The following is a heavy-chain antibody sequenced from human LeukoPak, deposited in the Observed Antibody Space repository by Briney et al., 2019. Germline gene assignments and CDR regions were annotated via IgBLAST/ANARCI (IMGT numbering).Heavy chain of an antibody. CDR1: GYTFTSYY. J-gene: IGHJ5*02. CDR2: INPSGGST. V-gene: IGHV1-46*01. D-gene: IGHD3-10*01. CDR3: ARYPYYYGSGSYYRSWFDP. Sequence: ASVKVSCKASGYTFTSYYMHWVRQAPGQGLEWMGIINPSGGSTSYAQKFQGRVTMTRDMSTSTVYMELSSLRSEDTAVYYCARYPYYYGSGSYYRSWFDPWGQGTLVTVSS.